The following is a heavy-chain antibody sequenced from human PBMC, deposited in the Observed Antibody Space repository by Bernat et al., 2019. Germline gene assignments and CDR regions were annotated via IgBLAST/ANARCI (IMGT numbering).Heavy chain of an antibody. CDR2: IRNSGGSK. J-gene: IGHJ4*02. CDR3: AKDYKSKYCTSTSCYEDDY. D-gene: IGHD2-2*01. Sequence: EVQLLESGGGLVQPGGSLRLSCAASGFTFSSYAMSWVRQAPGKGLEWISGIRNSGGSKYYADSVKGRFTISRDNSKNTLYLQMNSLRAEDTAVYYCAKDYKSKYCTSTSCYEDDYWGQGTLVTVSS. CDR1: GFTFSSYA. V-gene: IGHV3-23*01.